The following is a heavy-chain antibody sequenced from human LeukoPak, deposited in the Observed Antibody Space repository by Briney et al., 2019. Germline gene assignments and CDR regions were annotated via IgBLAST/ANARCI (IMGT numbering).Heavy chain of an antibody. CDR1: GFTFSSYA. V-gene: IGHV3-30-3*01. CDR2: ISYDGSNK. CDR3: ARGGRRVYYGMDV. Sequence: PGRSLRLSCAASGFTFSSYAMHWVRQAPGKGLEWVAVISYDGSNKYYADSVKGRFTISRDNSKNTLYLQMNSLRAEDTAVYYCARGGRRVYYGMDVWGQGTTVTVSS. J-gene: IGHJ6*02.